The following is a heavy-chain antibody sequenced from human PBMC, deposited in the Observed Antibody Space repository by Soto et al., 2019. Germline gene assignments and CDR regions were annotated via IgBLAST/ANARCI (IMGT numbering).Heavy chain of an antibody. CDR3: ARRPYYYGSGSYYSTFWFDP. CDR1: GGSFSGYY. CDR2: INHSGNT. V-gene: IGHV4-34*01. D-gene: IGHD3-10*01. Sequence: PSETLSLTCAVYGGSFSGYYWSWIRQPPGKGLEWIGEINHSGNTNYNPSLKSRVTISVDTSKNQFSPKLSSVTAADTAVYYCARRPYYYGSGSYYSTFWFDPWGQGTLVTVSS. J-gene: IGHJ5*02.